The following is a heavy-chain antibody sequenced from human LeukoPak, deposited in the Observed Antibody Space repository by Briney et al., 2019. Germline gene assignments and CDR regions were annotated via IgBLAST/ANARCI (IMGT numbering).Heavy chain of an antibody. CDR3: ARIRRDGYNYADY. J-gene: IGHJ4*02. V-gene: IGHV4-34*01. CDR1: GGSFSGYY. D-gene: IGHD5-24*01. Sequence: PSETLSLTCAVYGGSFSGYYWSWIRQPPGKGLEWIGEINHSGSTNYNPSLKSRVTISVDTSKNQSSLKLSSVTAADTAVYYYARIRRDGYNYADYWGQGTLVTVSS. CDR2: INHSGST.